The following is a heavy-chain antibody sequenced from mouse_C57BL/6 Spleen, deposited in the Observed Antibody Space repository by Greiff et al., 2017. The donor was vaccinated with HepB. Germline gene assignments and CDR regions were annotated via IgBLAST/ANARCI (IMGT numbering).Heavy chain of an antibody. J-gene: IGHJ2*01. D-gene: IGHD1-2*01. CDR1: GYTFTDYY. CDR2: INPNSGGT. Sequence: EVQLQQPGPELVQSGASVKISCKASGYTFTDYYMNWVKQSHGTSLQWIGDINPNSGGTSSNQKFKGKATLTVDKSSSTAYVELRSLTSEDSAVFKCAREWLLRHDVDYWNQGNTLTVAS. CDR3: AREWLLRHDVDY. V-gene: IGHV1-26*01.